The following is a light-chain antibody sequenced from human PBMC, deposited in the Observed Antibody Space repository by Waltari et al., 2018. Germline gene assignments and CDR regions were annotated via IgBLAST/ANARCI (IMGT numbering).Light chain of an antibody. CDR2: DVS. V-gene: IGLV2-14*03. J-gene: IGLJ2*01. Sequence: QSALTQPASVSGSPGQSITISCTGTSNDVGVYNYVSWYQHLPGKAPKLLIYDVSRWPSGVSNRFSGSKSGNTASLTISGLQAEDEADYYCPSYTNTNTSVFGGGTKVTVL. CDR1: SNDVGVYNY. CDR3: PSYTNTNTSV.